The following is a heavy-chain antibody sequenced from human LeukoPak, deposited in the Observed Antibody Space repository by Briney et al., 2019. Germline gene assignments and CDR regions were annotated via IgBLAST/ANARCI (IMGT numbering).Heavy chain of an antibody. V-gene: IGHV4-4*02. J-gene: IGHJ3*02. CDR3: ARNVDLEAFDI. CDR2: IYHSGST. Sequence: SETLSLTCAVSGGSISSSNRWSWVRHPPGKGLEWIGEIYHSGSTNYNPSLKSRVTISVDKSKNQFSLKLSSVTAADTAVYYCARNVDLEAFDIWGQGTMVTVSS. D-gene: IGHD2-15*01. CDR1: GGSISSSNR.